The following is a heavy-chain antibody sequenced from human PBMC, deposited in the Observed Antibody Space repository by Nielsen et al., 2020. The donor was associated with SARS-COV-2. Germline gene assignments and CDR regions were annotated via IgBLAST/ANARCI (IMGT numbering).Heavy chain of an antibody. V-gene: IGHV3-33*01. Sequence: WIRQPPGKGLEWVAVIWYDGSNKYYADSVKGRFTISRDNSKNTLYLQMNSLRAEDTAVYYCARSHYGDYDYWGQGTLVTVSS. CDR2: IWYDGSNK. J-gene: IGHJ4*02. D-gene: IGHD4-17*01. CDR3: ARSHYGDYDY.